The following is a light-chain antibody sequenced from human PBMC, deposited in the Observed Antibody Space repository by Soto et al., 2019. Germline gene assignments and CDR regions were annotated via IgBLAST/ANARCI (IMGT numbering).Light chain of an antibody. CDR1: QSVGGSS. V-gene: IGKV3-20*01. J-gene: IGKJ1*01. Sequence: TVLTQSPGTLSLSPGERATLSCRASQSVGGSSLAWYQQRPGQAPRLLIYHTSNRATGIPDRFSASGSGTDFTLTISRLEPEDFAVYYCQQYHSSPRTFGQGTKVDI. CDR2: HTS. CDR3: QQYHSSPRT.